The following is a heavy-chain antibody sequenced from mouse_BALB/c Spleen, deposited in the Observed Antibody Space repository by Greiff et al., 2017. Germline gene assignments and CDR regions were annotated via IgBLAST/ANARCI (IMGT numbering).Heavy chain of an antibody. CDR2: IDPSDSYT. J-gene: IGHJ4*01. V-gene: IGHV1-69*02. CDR1: GYTFTSYW. D-gene: IGHD1-1*01. Sequence: QVQLQQPGAELVKPGASVKLSCKASGYTFTSYWMHWVKQRPGQGLEWIGEIDPSDSYTNYNQKFKGKATLTVDKSSSTAYMQLSSLTSEDSAVYYCARSGYYGSSPYAMDYWGQGTSVTVSS. CDR3: ARSGYYGSSPYAMDY.